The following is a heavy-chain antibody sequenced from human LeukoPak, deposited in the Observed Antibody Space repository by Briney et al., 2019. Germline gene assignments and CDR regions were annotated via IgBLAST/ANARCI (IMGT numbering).Heavy chain of an antibody. Sequence: GGSLRLSCAASGFTFSSYAMSWVRQAPGKGLECVSVISNSGGSTYYAESVKGRFTISRDNSKNTLYLQMNSLRAEDTAVYYCAKDRAGSSGWKFFDYWGQGTLVTVSS. CDR2: ISNSGGST. D-gene: IGHD6-19*01. J-gene: IGHJ4*02. CDR1: GFTFSSYA. V-gene: IGHV3-23*01. CDR3: AKDRAGSSGWKFFDY.